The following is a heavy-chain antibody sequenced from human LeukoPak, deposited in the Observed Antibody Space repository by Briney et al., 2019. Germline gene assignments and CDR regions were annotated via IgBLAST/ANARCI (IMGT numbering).Heavy chain of an antibody. J-gene: IGHJ6*02. D-gene: IGHD3-10*01. CDR1: GFTFSTYA. CDR2: ISYDGSNK. Sequence: GGPLRLSCAVSGFTFSTYAMYWVRQAPGKGLEWVAVISYDGSNKYYADSVKGRFTISRDNSKNTLYLQMNSLRAEDTAVYYCARDHYYGSGTSPPRMDVWGQGTTVTVSS. V-gene: IGHV3-30-3*01. CDR3: ARDHYYGSGTSPPRMDV.